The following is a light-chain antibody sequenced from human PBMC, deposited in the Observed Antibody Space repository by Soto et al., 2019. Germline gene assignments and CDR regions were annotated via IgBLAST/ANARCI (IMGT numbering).Light chain of an antibody. Sequence: QSALTQPPSASGSPGQSVTISCTGTSSDVGGDNFVSWYQQHPGKVPKSVIFEVSKRNSGVPDRFSGSQSGNTASLTVSGRQAEDEADYYCSSFGGGNKVLFGGGTKLTVL. CDR3: SSFGGGNKVL. J-gene: IGLJ3*02. V-gene: IGLV2-8*01. CDR1: SSDVGGDNF. CDR2: EVS.